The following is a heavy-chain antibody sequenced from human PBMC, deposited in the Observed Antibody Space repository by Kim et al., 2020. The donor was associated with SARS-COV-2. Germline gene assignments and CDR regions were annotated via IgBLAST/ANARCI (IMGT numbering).Heavy chain of an antibody. CDR1: GFTFSSYA. Sequence: GGSLRLSCAASGFTFSSYAMSWVRQAPGKGLEWVSAISGSGGSTYYADSVKGRFTISRYNSKNTLYLQMNSLRAEDTAVYYCAKVNVRFDDYGDYVGGNWFDPWGQGTLVTVSS. CDR2: ISGSGGST. D-gene: IGHD4-17*01. CDR3: AKVNVRFDDYGDYVGGNWFDP. J-gene: IGHJ5*02. V-gene: IGHV3-23*01.